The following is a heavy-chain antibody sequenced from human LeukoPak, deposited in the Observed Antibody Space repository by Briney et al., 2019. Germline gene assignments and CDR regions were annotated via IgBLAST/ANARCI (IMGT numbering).Heavy chain of an antibody. CDR1: GFTFSSYA. CDR3: ANEVGHSSGYYS. CDR2: ISGSGGST. D-gene: IGHD3-22*01. V-gene: IGHV3-23*01. J-gene: IGHJ4*02. Sequence: GGSLRLSCAASGFTFSSYAMSGVRQAPGKGLEWVSAISGSGGSTYYADSVKGRFTISRDNSKNTLYLQMNILTAQDTAVYYCANEVGHSSGYYSWGQGTLVTVSS.